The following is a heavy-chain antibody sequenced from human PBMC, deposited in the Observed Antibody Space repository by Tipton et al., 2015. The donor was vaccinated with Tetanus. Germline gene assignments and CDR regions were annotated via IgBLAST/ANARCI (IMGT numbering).Heavy chain of an antibody. CDR2: ISYSGST. D-gene: IGHD5-12*01. V-gene: IGHV4-31*03. CDR3: VRHVSGMFSGFDSNF. CDR1: GASIANGGFY. J-gene: IGHJ4*02. Sequence: LRLSCTISGASIANGGFYYNWIRQHPGKGLEWIGFISYSGSTYYNPSLKSRFTISVDTSRSQFSLNLRSVTAADTAVYYCVRHVSGMFSGFDSNFWGQGTLVAVSS.